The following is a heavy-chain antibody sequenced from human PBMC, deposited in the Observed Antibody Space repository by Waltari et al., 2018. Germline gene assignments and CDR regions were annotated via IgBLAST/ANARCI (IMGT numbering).Heavy chain of an antibody. D-gene: IGHD2-15*01. V-gene: IGHV5-51*03. Sequence: EVQLVQSGAEVKKPGRPLRTPVKVPGYSFTSSWMGWLRQMPGKGLEWMGIIYPGDSDTRYSPSFQGQVTISADKSISTAYLQWSSLKASDTAMYYCARRHCSGGSCYHFDYWGQGTLVTVSS. CDR1: GYSFTSSW. CDR2: IYPGDSDT. CDR3: ARRHCSGGSCYHFDY. J-gene: IGHJ4*02.